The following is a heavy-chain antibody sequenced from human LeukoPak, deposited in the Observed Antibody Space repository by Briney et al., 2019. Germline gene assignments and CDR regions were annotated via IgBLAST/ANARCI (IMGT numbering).Heavy chain of an antibody. CDR1: GFNFSIEG. CDR2: MWYDGSTV. D-gene: IGHD4-11*01. J-gene: IGHJ4*02. Sequence: PGGSLRLFCAAAGFNFSIEGMDCGRQAPGKGLEWVEVMWYDGSTVYYGDSVRGRFTISRDNPKNTLYFQMNGLRADDTAVYYCARDRFPDYLRGLWGRGTQVTVSS. CDR3: ARDRFPDYLRGL. V-gene: IGHV3-33*01.